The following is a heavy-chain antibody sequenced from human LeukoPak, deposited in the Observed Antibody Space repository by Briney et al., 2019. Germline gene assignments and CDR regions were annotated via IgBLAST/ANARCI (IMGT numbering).Heavy chain of an antibody. V-gene: IGHV1-18*01. CDR1: GYTFTSYG. J-gene: IGHJ5*02. D-gene: IGHD3-10*01. Sequence: ASVRVSCKASGYTFTSYGISWVRQAPGQGLEWMGWISAYNGNTNYAQKLQGRVTMTTDTSTSTAYMELRSLRSDDTAVYYCAREGGVRGVIISSWFDPWGQGTLVTVSS. CDR3: AREGGVRGVIISSWFDP. CDR2: ISAYNGNT.